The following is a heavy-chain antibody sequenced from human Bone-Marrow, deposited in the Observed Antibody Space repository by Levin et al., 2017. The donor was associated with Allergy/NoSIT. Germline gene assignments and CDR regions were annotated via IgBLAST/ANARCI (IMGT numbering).Heavy chain of an antibody. CDR3: ARGGACSSSWYCS. J-gene: IGHJ5*02. D-gene: IGHD6-13*01. Sequence: SQTLSLTCSVSGGSINTNIYYWGWVRQPPGKGLEWIGSIYFNGDTYYNPSLKSRVTISVDTSKNQFSLNLISVPAADPGVYYCARGGACSSSWYCSWGQGTLVTVPS. V-gene: IGHV4-39*01. CDR1: GGSINTNIYY. CDR2: IYFNGDT.